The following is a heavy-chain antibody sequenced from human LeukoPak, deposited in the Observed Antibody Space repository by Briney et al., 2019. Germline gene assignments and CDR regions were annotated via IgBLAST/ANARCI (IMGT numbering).Heavy chain of an antibody. CDR3: ARAVYYYGSGSPLSD. D-gene: IGHD3-10*01. CDR1: GFTFSSYS. J-gene: IGHJ4*02. Sequence: GGSLRLSCAASGFTFSSYSMNWARQAPGTGLEWVSSISSSSSYIYYADSVKGRFTISRDNAKNSLYLQMNSLRAEDTAVYYCARAVYYYGSGSPLSDWGQGTLVTVSS. CDR2: ISSSSSYI. V-gene: IGHV3-21*01.